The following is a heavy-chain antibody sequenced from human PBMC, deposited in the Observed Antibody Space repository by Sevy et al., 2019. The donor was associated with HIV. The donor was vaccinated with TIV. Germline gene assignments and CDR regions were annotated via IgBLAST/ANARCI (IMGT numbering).Heavy chain of an antibody. J-gene: IGHJ5*02. CDR2: IYHSGST. CDR3: ARAATGWFDP. Sequence: SETLSLTCAVSGGSISSGGYSWSWIRQPPGKGLEWIGYIYHSGSTYYNLSLKSRVTISVDRSKNQFSLKLSSVTAADTAVYYCARAATGWFDPWGQGTLVTVSS. V-gene: IGHV4-30-2*01. CDR1: GGSISSGGYS.